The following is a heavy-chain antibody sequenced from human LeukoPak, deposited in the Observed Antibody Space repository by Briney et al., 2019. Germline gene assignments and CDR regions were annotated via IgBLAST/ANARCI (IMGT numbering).Heavy chain of an antibody. D-gene: IGHD3-22*01. Sequence: PSETLSLTCTVSGYSISTGYYWGWIRQPPGKGLEWIGSFYHSGSTYYNPSLKSRVTISVDTSKNQFSLKLSSVTAADTAVYYCASLEQTYYYDSSGYYFDYWGQGTLVTVSS. CDR3: ASLEQTYYYDSSGYYFDY. J-gene: IGHJ4*02. V-gene: IGHV4-38-2*02. CDR2: FYHSGST. CDR1: GYSISTGYY.